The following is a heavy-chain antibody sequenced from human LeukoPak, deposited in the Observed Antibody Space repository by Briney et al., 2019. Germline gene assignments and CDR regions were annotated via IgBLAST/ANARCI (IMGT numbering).Heavy chain of an antibody. Sequence: GGYLRLSCAASGFTFSSYSMNWVRQAPGKGLEWVSSISSSSSYIYYADSAKGRFTISRDNAKNSLYLQMNSLRAEDTAVYYCARTIDSSGSNYWGQGTLVTVSS. CDR3: ARTIDSSGSNY. D-gene: IGHD3-22*01. J-gene: IGHJ4*02. CDR1: GFTFSSYS. CDR2: ISSSSSYI. V-gene: IGHV3-21*01.